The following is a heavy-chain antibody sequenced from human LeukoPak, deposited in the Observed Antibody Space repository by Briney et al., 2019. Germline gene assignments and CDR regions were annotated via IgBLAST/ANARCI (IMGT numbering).Heavy chain of an antibody. D-gene: IGHD2-2*02. J-gene: IGHJ4*02. CDR3: GGLYCSSTSCYTGRISY. CDR1: GYTFTGYY. CDR2: IIPIFGTA. Sequence: SVKVSCKASGYTFTGYYMHWVRQAPGQGLEWMGGIIPIFGTANYAQKFQGRVTITADESTSTAYMELSSLRSEDTAVYYCGGLYCSSTSCYTGRISYWGQGTLVTVSS. V-gene: IGHV1-69*13.